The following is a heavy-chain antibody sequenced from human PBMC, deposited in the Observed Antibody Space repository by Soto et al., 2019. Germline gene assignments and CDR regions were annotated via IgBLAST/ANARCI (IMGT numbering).Heavy chain of an antibody. CDR1: GFPFSSYA. CDR3: ARRTWRGRADY. CDR2: IGGSGGDT. V-gene: IGHV3-23*01. Sequence: GWSLRLSCAASGFPFSSYAMSWVRQAPGKGLEWVSAIGGSGGDTFYADSVKGRFTVSRDNAENTLSLQLNSLRVEDTAIYYCARRTWRGRADYWGQGILVTVSS. D-gene: IGHD3-3*01. J-gene: IGHJ4*02.